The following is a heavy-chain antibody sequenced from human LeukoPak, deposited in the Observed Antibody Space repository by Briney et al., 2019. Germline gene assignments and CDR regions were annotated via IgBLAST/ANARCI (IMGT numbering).Heavy chain of an antibody. CDR1: GFSFGSYW. Sequence: GGSLRLSCTASGFSFGSYWMSWVRQAPGKGLEWVANIKQDGSEKYYVDSVKGRFTISRDNAKNSLYLQMNSLRAEDTALYYCAREDGSSYFFDYWGQGTLVTVSS. V-gene: IGHV3-7*01. J-gene: IGHJ4*02. CDR2: IKQDGSEK. D-gene: IGHD1-26*01. CDR3: AREDGSSYFFDY.